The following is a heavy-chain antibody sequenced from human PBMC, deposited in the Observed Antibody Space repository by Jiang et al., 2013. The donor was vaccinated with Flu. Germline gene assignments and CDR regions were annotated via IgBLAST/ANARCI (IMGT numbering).Heavy chain of an antibody. CDR1: GYSIRSGYY. J-gene: IGHJ3*01. V-gene: IGHV4-38-2*01. CDR2: VYHSGTT. D-gene: IGHD2-8*01. Sequence: PGLVKPSETLSLTCDVSGYSIRSGYYWGWIRQSPGKGLEWIGSVYHSGTTFYTPSLKSRVTISVDTSTNQFSLKLKSVTAADTALYFCARGGYCTDGVCYQGGARDAFHFWGQGTMVIVSS. CDR3: ARGGYCTDGVCYQGGARDAFHF.